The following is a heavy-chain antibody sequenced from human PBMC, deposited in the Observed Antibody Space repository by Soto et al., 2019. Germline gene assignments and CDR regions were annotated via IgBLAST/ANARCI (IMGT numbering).Heavy chain of an antibody. V-gene: IGHV3-74*02. CDR2: INSDGSTR. CDR1: GFSFNNYW. J-gene: IGHJ1*01. D-gene: IGHD5-12*01. CDR3: VGVRRDGYNY. Sequence: EVQLVESGGGLVQPGGSLRLSCAASGFSFNNYWMFWVRQPPGKGLVWVSHINSDGSTRTYADSVKGRFTISRDNAKNTRNLQMNSLGAEDTALYYCVGVRRDGYNYWGQGTLVTVSS.